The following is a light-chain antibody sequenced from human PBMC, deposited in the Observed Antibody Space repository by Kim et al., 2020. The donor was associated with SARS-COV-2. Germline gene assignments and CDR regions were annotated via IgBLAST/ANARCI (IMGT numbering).Light chain of an antibody. J-gene: IGKJ1*01. Sequence: VSPGKIATLSCRASESVSSDLAWYQQKPGQAPRLLIYGASTRATGIPDRFSGSGSGTEFTLTISSLQSEDFAIYYCQQYNSWPGTFGQGTKVDIK. CDR3: QQYNSWPGT. CDR1: ESVSSD. V-gene: IGKV3-15*01. CDR2: GAS.